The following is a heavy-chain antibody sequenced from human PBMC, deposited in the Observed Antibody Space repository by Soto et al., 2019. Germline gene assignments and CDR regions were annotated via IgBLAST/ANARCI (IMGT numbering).Heavy chain of an antibody. D-gene: IGHD3-16*01. CDR2: IYYSGTT. CDR3: ASSTYDYVGY. CDR1: RGSINYSGYH. J-gene: IGHJ4*01. V-gene: IGHV4-31*03. Sequence: SETLSLTCTVSRGSINYSGYHWSWIRQHPGKGLEWIGYIYYSGTTNYNPSLKGRVTISVDTSRNQFSLKLTSVTAADTAVYFCASSTYDYVGYCGHVXLVTVFS.